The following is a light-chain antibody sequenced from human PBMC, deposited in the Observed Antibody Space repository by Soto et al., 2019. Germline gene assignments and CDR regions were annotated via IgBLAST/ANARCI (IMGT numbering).Light chain of an antibody. J-gene: IGLJ1*01. CDR2: ENN. Sequence: SVLTQPPSVYAAPGQKVTISCSRSSSDIGNNYVSWYQHLPGTAPKLLIYENNKRPSGIPDRFSGSKSGTSATLGITGLQTGDEADYYCGTWDSSLSADVFGTGTKVTVL. CDR3: GTWDSSLSADV. CDR1: SSDIGNNY. V-gene: IGLV1-51*02.